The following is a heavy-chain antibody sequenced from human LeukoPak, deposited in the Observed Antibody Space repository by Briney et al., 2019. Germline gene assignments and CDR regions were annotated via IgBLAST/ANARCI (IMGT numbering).Heavy chain of an antibody. J-gene: IGHJ4*02. Sequence: GGSLRLSCAASGFXFSSHWMHWVRRAPGKGLVWVSRINSDGSSTSYADSVKGRFTISRDNAKNTLYLQMNSLRAEDTAVYYCAWSRDGYNYFVYWGQGTLVTVSS. V-gene: IGHV3-74*01. CDR1: GFXFSSHW. D-gene: IGHD5-24*01. CDR3: AWSRDGYNYFVY. CDR2: INSDGSST.